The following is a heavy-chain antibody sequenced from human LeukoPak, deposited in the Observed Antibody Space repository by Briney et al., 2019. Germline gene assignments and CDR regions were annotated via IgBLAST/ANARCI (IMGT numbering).Heavy chain of an antibody. CDR2: IGDNGAST. J-gene: IGHJ4*02. CDR1: GFTFSNAA. CDR3: THKTGFDY. V-gene: IGHV3-23*01. Sequence: GASLRLSCAASGFTFSNAAMSWVRQAPGKGLEWVSTIGDNGASTFYADSVKGRFTISRDNSKNTLYLQMNSLRAEDTAVYFCTHKTGFDYWGQGTLVTVSS.